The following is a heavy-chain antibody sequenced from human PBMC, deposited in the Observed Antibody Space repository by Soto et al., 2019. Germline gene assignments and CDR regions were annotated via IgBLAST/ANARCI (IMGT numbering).Heavy chain of an antibody. CDR2: INTDGSGT. CDR3: ARRDQIAYYYGMDV. CDR1: GFTFSSDW. Sequence: PGGSLRLSCAASGFTFSSDWMHWVRQAPGKGLVWVSRINTDGSGTSYADSVKGRFTISRDNAKNTLYLQMNSLSAEDTAVYYCARRDQIAYYYGMDVWGQGTTVTVSS. J-gene: IGHJ6*02. V-gene: IGHV3-74*01. D-gene: IGHD2-21*01.